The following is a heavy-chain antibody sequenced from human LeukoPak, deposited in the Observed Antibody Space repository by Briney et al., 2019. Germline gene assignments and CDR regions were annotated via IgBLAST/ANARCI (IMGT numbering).Heavy chain of an antibody. CDR3: AKLPGRAADY. J-gene: IGHJ4*02. V-gene: IGHV3-23*01. CDR1: GFTFSSYV. CDR2: ISDSGGGT. Sequence: PGGSLRLSCAASGFTFSSYVMNWVRQAPGKGLEWVSGISDSGGGTYYADSVKGRLTISRDNSKKTLYLQMNSLRAEDTAVYYCAKLPGRAADYWGQGTLVTVSS.